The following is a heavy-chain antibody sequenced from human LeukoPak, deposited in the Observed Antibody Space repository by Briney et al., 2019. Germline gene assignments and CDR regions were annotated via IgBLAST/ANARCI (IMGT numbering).Heavy chain of an antibody. V-gene: IGHV1-46*01. J-gene: IGHJ4*02. CDR3: ARSSPPMTTVTTCDY. D-gene: IGHD4-17*01. CDR1: GYTFTSYY. Sequence: GASVKVSCKASGYTFTSYYMHWVRQAPGQGLGWMGTINPSGGSTSYAQKFQGRVTMTRDTSTSTVYMELSSLRSEDTAVYYCARSSPPMTTVTTCDYWGQGTLVTVSS. CDR2: INPSGGST.